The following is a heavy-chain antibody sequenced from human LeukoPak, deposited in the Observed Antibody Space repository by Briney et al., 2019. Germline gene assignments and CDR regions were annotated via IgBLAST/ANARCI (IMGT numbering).Heavy chain of an antibody. CDR2: IKQDGSDK. V-gene: IGHV3-7*01. Sequence: GGSLRLSCAASGFTFSSFSMSWVRQAPGKRLEWVANIKQDGSDKYYVDSVKGRFTISRDNAKNSLYLQMNSLRAEDTAVYYCARGGTVLGFDYFDYRGQGTLVTVSS. D-gene: IGHD3-16*01. CDR1: GFTFSSFS. J-gene: IGHJ4*02. CDR3: ARGGTVLGFDYFDY.